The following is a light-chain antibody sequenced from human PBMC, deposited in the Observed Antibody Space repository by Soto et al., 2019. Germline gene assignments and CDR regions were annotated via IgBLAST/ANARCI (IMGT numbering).Light chain of an antibody. CDR1: QSVSSSY. CDR3: QQYGSSQYT. Sequence: EIVMTPSPATLSVSPGERATLSCRASQSVSSSYLAWYQQKPGQSPRLVIYGGSTRAIGIPARFSGSGSGTDFTLTISRLEPEDFAIYYCQQYGSSQYTFGQGTKVDIK. CDR2: GGS. V-gene: IGKV3-20*01. J-gene: IGKJ2*01.